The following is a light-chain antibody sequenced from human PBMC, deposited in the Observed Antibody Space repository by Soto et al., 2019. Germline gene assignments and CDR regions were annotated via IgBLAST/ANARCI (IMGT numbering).Light chain of an antibody. Sequence: EIVLTQSPGTLSLSPGERATLSCRASQSVSSSYLAWYQQKPGQAPRLLIYGASSRATGIPDRCSGSGSGTDFPLTISRLEPEDVAVYYCQQDGSSPPRTFGGGTKVEIK. CDR1: QSVSSSY. J-gene: IGKJ4*01. CDR3: QQDGSSPPRT. V-gene: IGKV3-20*01. CDR2: GAS.